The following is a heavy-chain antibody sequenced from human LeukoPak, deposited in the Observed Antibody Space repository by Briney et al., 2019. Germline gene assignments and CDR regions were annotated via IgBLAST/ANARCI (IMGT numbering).Heavy chain of an antibody. J-gene: IGHJ4*02. V-gene: IGHV1-3*01. D-gene: IGHD6-13*01. CDR2: INAGNGNT. Sequence: VASVKVSCKASGYTFTSYAMHWVRQAPGQRLEWMGWINAGNGNTKYSQKFQGRVTITRDTSASTAYMELSSLRSEDTAVYYCARARAAGLFDYWGQGTLVTVSS. CDR1: GYTFTSYA. CDR3: ARARAAGLFDY.